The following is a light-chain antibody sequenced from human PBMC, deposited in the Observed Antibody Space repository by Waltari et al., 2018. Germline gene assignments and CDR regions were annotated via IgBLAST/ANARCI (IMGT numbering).Light chain of an antibody. CDR1: SRHSSNV. CDR2: VNSDGSN. Sequence: QLVLTQSPSASASLGASVKLTCTLSSRHSSNVIAWLQQQPEKGPRYLMKVNSDGSNSKGDEIPDRFSGSSAGAERYLTISSVQPEDEADYYCQTGGHGTWVFGGGTKLTVL. J-gene: IGLJ3*02. CDR3: QTGGHGTWV. V-gene: IGLV4-69*01.